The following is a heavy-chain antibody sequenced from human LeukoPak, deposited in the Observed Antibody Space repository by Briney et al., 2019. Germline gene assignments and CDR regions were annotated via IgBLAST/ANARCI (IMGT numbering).Heavy chain of an antibody. CDR3: ARVRQSGSPLDY. J-gene: IGHJ4*02. CDR2: ISYEGSVK. D-gene: IGHD1-26*01. Sequence: PGGSLRLSCAVSGFTFSTYGMHWVRQAPGKGLEWVAVISYEGSVKFYADSVKGRFTISRDDSKSTLFLHMSSLRAEDTAVYYCARVRQSGSPLDYWGQGTLVSVSS. CDR1: GFTFSTYG. V-gene: IGHV3-33*05.